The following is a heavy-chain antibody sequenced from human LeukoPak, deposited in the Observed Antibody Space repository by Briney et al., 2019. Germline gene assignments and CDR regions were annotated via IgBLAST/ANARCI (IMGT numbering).Heavy chain of an antibody. J-gene: IGHJ4*02. CDR1: GYTFTSYG. Sequence: APLKVSCKASGYTFTSYGISWVRQAPGQGREWMGWISTSNGNRYYSQKLQGRVTMTTDTSTSTAYMELRSLRSDDTAVYYCARRKEQQQADYWGQGTLVTVSS. CDR3: ARRKEQQQADY. V-gene: IGHV1-18*01. CDR2: ISTSNGNR. D-gene: IGHD6-13*01.